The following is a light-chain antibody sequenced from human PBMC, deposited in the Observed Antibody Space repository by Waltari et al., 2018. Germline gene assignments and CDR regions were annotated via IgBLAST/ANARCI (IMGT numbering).Light chain of an antibody. CDR1: QSVRRA. CDR3: QHYVMLPVT. V-gene: IGKV3-20*01. CDR2: GIF. Sequence: EIVLTQSPGTLSLSPGERATLSCRTSQSVRRALAWYQQKPGQAPRLLIYGIFNRATGIPDRFSGSGSGTDFSLTISRLEPEDFAVYYCQHYVMLPVTFGQGTRVEVK. J-gene: IGKJ1*01.